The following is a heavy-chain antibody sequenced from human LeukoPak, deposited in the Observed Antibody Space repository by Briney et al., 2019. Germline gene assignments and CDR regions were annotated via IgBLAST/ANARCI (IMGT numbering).Heavy chain of an antibody. CDR2: IIPIFGTA. CDR3: ARHSENSSSWFPPFDY. Sequence: RASVKVSCKASGGTFSSYAISWVRQAPGQGLEWMGGIIPIFGTANYAQKFQGRVTITADESTSTAYMELSSLRSEDTAVYYCARHSENSSSWFPPFDYWGQGTLVTVSS. V-gene: IGHV1-69*13. J-gene: IGHJ4*02. CDR1: GGTFSSYA. D-gene: IGHD6-13*01.